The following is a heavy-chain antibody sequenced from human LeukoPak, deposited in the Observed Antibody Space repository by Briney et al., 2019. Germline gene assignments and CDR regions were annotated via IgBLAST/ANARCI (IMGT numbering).Heavy chain of an antibody. CDR1: GGTFSSYT. D-gene: IGHD2-2*01. CDR2: IIPILGIA. CDR3: ASLLGYCSSTSCAYGMDV. J-gene: IGHJ6*02. Sequence: GASVKVSCKASGGTFSSYTISWVRQAPGQGLEWMGRIIPILGIANYAQEFQGRVTITADKSTSTAYMELSSLRSEDTAVYYCASLLGYCSSTSCAYGMDVWGQGTTVTVSS. V-gene: IGHV1-69*02.